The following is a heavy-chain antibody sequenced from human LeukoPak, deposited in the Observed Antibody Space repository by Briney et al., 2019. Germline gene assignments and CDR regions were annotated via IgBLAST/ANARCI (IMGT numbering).Heavy chain of an antibody. Sequence: GGSLRLSCAASGFTFSSYEMNWVRQAPGKGLEWVANIKQDGSEKYYVDSVKGRFTISRDNAKNSLYLQMNSLRAEDTAVYYCARVVVVVAATWFDPWGQGTLVTVSS. J-gene: IGHJ5*02. V-gene: IGHV3-7*03. CDR3: ARVVVVVAATWFDP. CDR1: GFTFSSYE. D-gene: IGHD2-15*01. CDR2: IKQDGSEK.